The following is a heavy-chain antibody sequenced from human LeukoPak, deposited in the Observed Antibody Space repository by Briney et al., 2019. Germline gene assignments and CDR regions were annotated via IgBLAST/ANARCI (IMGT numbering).Heavy chain of an antibody. CDR2: IIPIFGTA. D-gene: IGHD4-23*01. Sequence: SVKVSCKASGGTFSSYAISWVRQAPGQGLEWMGGIIPIFGTANYAQKFQGRVTITADESTSTAYMELSSLRSEDTAVYYCARGWLAETTVVTPYNYWGRGTLVSVSS. V-gene: IGHV1-69*13. CDR3: ARGWLAETTVVTPYNY. J-gene: IGHJ4*02. CDR1: GGTFSSYA.